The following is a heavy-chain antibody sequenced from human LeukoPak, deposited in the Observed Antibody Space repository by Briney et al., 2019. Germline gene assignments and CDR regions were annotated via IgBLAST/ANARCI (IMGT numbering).Heavy chain of an antibody. Sequence: ASVKVSCKLSGYTGIELSMHWVRQAPGKGGGWMGGFDPEDSETKYAQKFQGRVTMTEDTSTDTAYMELSRLTSEDTAVYYCATHTIAGVVTYASLIWGRGTLVTVSS. CDR2: FDPEDSET. V-gene: IGHV1-24*01. CDR1: GYTGIELS. J-gene: IGHJ3*02. D-gene: IGHD3-3*01. CDR3: ATHTIAGVVTYASLI.